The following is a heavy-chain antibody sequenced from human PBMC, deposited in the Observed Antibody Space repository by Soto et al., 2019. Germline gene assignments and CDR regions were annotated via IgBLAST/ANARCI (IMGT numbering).Heavy chain of an antibody. CDR1: GFTFITYW. Sequence: PGGSLRLSCAATGFTFITYWMHWVRQGPGKGLVWVSRISTDGSSTNYADSVKGRFTISRDNAKSTLYLQMNSLRAEDTALYSGERATDSNYQFDYWGKGSLVTVSS. D-gene: IGHD3-22*01. CDR3: ERATDSNYQFDY. V-gene: IGHV3-74*01. J-gene: IGHJ4*02. CDR2: ISTDGSST.